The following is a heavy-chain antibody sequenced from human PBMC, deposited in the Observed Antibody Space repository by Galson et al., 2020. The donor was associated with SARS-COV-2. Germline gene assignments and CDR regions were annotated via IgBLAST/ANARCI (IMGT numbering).Heavy chain of an antibody. Sequence: GESLKISCQGSGYSFTSYWIGWVRPMPGKGLEWMGIIYPGDTDTRYSPSFQGQVTISADKSISTAYLQWSSLKASDTAMYYCARHRLYGGNPHDAFDIWGQGTMVTVSS. D-gene: IGHD4-17*01. V-gene: IGHV5-51*01. CDR2: IYPGDTDT. CDR1: GYSFTSYW. CDR3: ARHRLYGGNPHDAFDI. J-gene: IGHJ3*02.